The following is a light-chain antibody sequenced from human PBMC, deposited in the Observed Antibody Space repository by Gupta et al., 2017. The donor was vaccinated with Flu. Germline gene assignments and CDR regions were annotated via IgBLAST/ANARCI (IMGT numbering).Light chain of an antibody. Sequence: SLSPGERAILSCRASQSVSSSYLAWYQQKPGQAPRLLIYGASSRATGIPDRFSGSGSGTDFTLTISRLEPEDFAVYYCQQYGSSPKTFGQGTKVEIK. CDR2: GAS. CDR1: QSVSSSY. J-gene: IGKJ1*01. V-gene: IGKV3-20*01. CDR3: QQYGSSPKT.